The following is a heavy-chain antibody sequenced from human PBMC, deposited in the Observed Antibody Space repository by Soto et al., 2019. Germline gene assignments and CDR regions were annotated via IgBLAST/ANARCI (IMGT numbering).Heavy chain of an antibody. D-gene: IGHD4-17*01. V-gene: IGHV2-5*02. CDR3: AHKGYGDYPLDY. CDR2: IYCDDSK. J-gene: IGHJ4*02. CDR1: GFSLSTSGVG. Sequence: QITLKESGPALVKPTQTLTLTCTFSGFSLSTSGVGVGWIRQPPGKALEWLAVIYCDDSKHYSPSLASRLTSTKDTSKNQVVLTMPHMDPVDTATYFCAHKGYGDYPLDYWGQGTLVTVSS.